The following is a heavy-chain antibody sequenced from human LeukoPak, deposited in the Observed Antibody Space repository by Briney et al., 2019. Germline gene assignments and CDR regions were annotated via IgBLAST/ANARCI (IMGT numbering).Heavy chain of an antibody. Sequence: PSEPLSLTCAVSGVSISSSNWWTWVRQPPGKGLEWIGEIFHSGSTNYNPSLKSRVTMSLDKSKNQFSLQLNSVTATDTAVYYCATYYESSGYRLDYWGQGTLVTVSS. D-gene: IGHD3-22*01. V-gene: IGHV4-4*02. CDR3: ATYYESSGYRLDY. CDR2: IFHSGST. J-gene: IGHJ4*02. CDR1: GVSISSSNW.